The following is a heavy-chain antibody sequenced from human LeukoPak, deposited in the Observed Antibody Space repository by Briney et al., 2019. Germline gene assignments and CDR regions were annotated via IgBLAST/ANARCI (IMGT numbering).Heavy chain of an antibody. CDR1: GFTFGDYA. V-gene: IGHV3-9*01. D-gene: IGHD2-21*02. CDR3: ARPQLAYCGGDCYSPLGY. CDR2: ISWNSVSI. J-gene: IGHJ4*02. Sequence: GRSLRLSCAASGFTFGDYAMHWVRQAPGKGLEWVSGISWNSVSIGYADSVKGRFTVSRDNAKNFPYVQMNSLRAEDTAVYYCARPQLAYCGGDCYSPLGYWGQGTLVTVSS.